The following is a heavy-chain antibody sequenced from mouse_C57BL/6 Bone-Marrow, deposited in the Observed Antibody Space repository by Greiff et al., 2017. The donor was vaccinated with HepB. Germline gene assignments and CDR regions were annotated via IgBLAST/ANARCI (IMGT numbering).Heavy chain of an antibody. D-gene: IGHD3-2*02. V-gene: IGHV1-50*01. CDR1: GYTFTSYW. CDR2: IDPSDSYT. J-gene: IGHJ4*01. CDR3: ARRGERRLRDYAMDY. Sequence: VQLQQPGAELVKPGASVKLSCKASGYTFTSYWMQWVKQRPGQGLEWIGEIDPSDSYTNYNQKFKGKATLTVDTSSSTAYMQLSSLTSEDSAVYYCARRGERRLRDYAMDYWGQGTSVTVSS.